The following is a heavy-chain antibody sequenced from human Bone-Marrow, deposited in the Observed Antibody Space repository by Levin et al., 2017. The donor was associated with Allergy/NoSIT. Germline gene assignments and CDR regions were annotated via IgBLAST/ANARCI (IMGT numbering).Heavy chain of an antibody. J-gene: IGHJ4*02. CDR3: AGGGGCSGGSCYPIDY. CDR1: GGSFSGYY. Sequence: SETLSLTCAVYGGSFSGYYWSWIRQHPGKGLEWIGEINHSGRTDYNPSLKSRVTISVDTSKNQFSLNLNSVTAADTAVYYCAGGGGCSGGSCYPIDYWGQGTLVTISS. CDR2: INHSGRT. D-gene: IGHD2-15*01. V-gene: IGHV4-34*01.